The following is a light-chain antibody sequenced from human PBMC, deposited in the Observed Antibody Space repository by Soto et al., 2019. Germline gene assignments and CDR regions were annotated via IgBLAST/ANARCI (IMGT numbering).Light chain of an antibody. CDR1: QGISSY. V-gene: IGKV1-8*01. CDR3: QQYYSYLPYT. J-gene: IGKJ2*01. Sequence: AIRMTQSPSSFSASTGDRVTITCRASQGISSYLAWYQQKPGKAPKLLIYAASILQSGVPSRFSGSGSGTDFTLTISCLQSEDFATYYCQQYYSYLPYTFGQGTKLEIK. CDR2: AAS.